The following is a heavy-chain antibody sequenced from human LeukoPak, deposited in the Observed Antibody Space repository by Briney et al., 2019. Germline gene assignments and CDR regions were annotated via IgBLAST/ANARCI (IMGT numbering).Heavy chain of an antibody. CDR1: GYTFASYA. Sequence: GASVKVSCTASGYTFASYAMHWVRQAPGQRLEWMGWINAGNGNTKYSQKLQGRVTITRDTSASTAYMELSSLRSEDTAVYYCARSYGDYGVHYFDYWGQGTLVTVSS. CDR2: INAGNGNT. CDR3: ARSYGDYGVHYFDY. V-gene: IGHV1-3*01. D-gene: IGHD4-17*01. J-gene: IGHJ4*02.